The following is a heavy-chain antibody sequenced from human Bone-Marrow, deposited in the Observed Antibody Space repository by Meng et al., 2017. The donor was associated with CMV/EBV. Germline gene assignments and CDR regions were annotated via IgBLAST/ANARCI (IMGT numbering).Heavy chain of an antibody. D-gene: IGHD4-23*01. J-gene: IGHJ4*02. Sequence: GESLKISCAASGFPFNAYTFHWVRQAPGKGLEWVTVISYDEVDKYYADSVKGRFTISRDNSKNTLYLQMNNLTAEDTALYYCARDAATVGTHPPDYWGQGTLVTVSS. V-gene: IGHV3-30*04. CDR3: ARDAATVGTHPPDY. CDR2: ISYDEVDK. CDR1: GFPFNAYT.